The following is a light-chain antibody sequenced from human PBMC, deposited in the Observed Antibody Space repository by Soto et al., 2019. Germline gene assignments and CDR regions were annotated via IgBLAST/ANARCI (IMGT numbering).Light chain of an antibody. J-gene: IGKJ1*01. Sequence: EIVLTQSPGTLSLSPGARATLSCRASQSVSSSYLAWYQQKRGQAPRLLIHGASNRATGIPDRFSGSGSGTDFTLTITRLEPEDFAVYYCQQYGGSPRTFGQGTKVDIK. CDR1: QSVSSSY. CDR3: QQYGGSPRT. CDR2: GAS. V-gene: IGKV3-20*01.